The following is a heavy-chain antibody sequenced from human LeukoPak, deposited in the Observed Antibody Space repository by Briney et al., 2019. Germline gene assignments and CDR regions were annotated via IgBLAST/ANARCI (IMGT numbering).Heavy chain of an antibody. CDR1: GLTFSNYG. D-gene: IGHD3-10*01. CDR2: IQFDGGDI. CDR3: AQDYYGS. V-gene: IGHV3-30*02. Sequence: GGSLRLSCVASGLTFSNYGMHWVRQAPGKGLEWVAFIQFDGGDIFYADSVKGRFTISRDNSKNTLFLQMNSLRAEDTAVYYCAQDYYGSGGQGTLVTVSS. J-gene: IGHJ4*02.